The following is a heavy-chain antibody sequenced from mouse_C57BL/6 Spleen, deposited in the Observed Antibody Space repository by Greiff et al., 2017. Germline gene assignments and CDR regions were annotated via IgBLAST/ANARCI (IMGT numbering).Heavy chain of an antibody. CDR3: ARDYYGSRYFDMDY. J-gene: IGHJ4*01. D-gene: IGHD1-1*01. V-gene: IGHV1-12*01. CDR2: IYPGNGDT. Sequence: LQQSGAELVRPGASVKMSCKASGYTFTSYNMHWVKQTPRQGLEWIGAIYPGNGDTSYNQKFKGKATLTVDKSSSTAYIQLSSLTSEDSAVYFCARDYYGSRYFDMDYWGQGTSVTVSS. CDR1: GYTFTSYN.